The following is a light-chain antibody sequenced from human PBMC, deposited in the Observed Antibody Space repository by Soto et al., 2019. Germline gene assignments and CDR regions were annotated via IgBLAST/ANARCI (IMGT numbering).Light chain of an antibody. CDR2: LEGSGNY. V-gene: IGLV4-60*03. J-gene: IGLJ3*02. Sequence: LVLTQSSSASASLGSSVKLTCSLDSGLTSHIIAWHQQQPGQAPRYLMKLEGSGNYNKGSGVPDRFSGSSSGADRYLTISNLQSEDEADYSCETWDSNIGVFGEGTQLTVL. CDR1: SGLTSHI. CDR3: ETWDSNIGV.